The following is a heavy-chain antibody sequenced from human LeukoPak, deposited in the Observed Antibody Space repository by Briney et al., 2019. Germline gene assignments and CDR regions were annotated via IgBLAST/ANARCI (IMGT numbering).Heavy chain of an antibody. CDR1: GDSISNSNW. CDR3: ARAVAGRGTYYFDY. J-gene: IGHJ4*02. Sequence: PSETLSLTCAVSGDSISNSNWWSWVRQPPGKGLEFIGEIYHSGSTNYNPSLKSRVTISVDKSKNQLFLKLSSVTAADTAVYYSARAVAGRGTYYFDYWGQGTLVTVSS. D-gene: IGHD6-19*01. V-gene: IGHV4-4*02. CDR2: IYHSGST.